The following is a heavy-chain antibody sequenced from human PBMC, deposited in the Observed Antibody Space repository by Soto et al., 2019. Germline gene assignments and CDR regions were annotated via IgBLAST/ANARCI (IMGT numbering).Heavy chain of an antibody. D-gene: IGHD6-13*01. CDR2: ISSSSSTI. Sequence: EVQLVESGGGLVQPGGSPRLSCAASGFTFSSYSMNWVRQAPGKGLEWVSYISSSSSTIYYADSVKGRFTISRDNAKNSLYLQMNSLRAEDTAVYYCASFIAAAGTNYYYGMDVWGQGTTVTVSS. J-gene: IGHJ6*02. V-gene: IGHV3-48*01. CDR1: GFTFSSYS. CDR3: ASFIAAAGTNYYYGMDV.